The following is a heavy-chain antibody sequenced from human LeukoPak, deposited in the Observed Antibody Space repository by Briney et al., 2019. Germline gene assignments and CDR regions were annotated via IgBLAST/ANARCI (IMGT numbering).Heavy chain of an antibody. J-gene: IGHJ4*02. D-gene: IGHD1-7*01. CDR3: ARGRWNYHY. Sequence: SETLSLTCAVYGGSFSGYYWSWIRQPPGKGLEWIGEINHSGSTNYNPSLKSRVTISVDTSKNQFSLKLSSVTAADTAVYYCARGRWNYHYWGQGTLVTVSS. V-gene: IGHV4-34*01. CDR2: INHSGST. CDR1: GGSFSGYY.